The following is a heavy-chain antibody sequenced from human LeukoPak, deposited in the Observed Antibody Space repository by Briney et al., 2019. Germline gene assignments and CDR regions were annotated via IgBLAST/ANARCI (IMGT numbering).Heavy chain of an antibody. D-gene: IGHD5-12*01. CDR1: GFTFSSYA. V-gene: IGHV3-23*01. Sequence: GGSLRHSCAASGFTFSSYAMSWVRQAPGKGLEWVSAISGSGGSTYYADSVKGRFTITRDNSKNTLYLQMNSLRAEDTAVYYCAKDQGYPLGFDYWGQGTLVTVSS. CDR3: AKDQGYPLGFDY. CDR2: ISGSGGST. J-gene: IGHJ4*02.